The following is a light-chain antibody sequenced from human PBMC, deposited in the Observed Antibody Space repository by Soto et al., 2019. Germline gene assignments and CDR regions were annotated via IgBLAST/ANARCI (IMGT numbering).Light chain of an antibody. J-gene: IGKJ1*01. CDR1: QTISSW. CDR2: KAS. CDR3: QEYNNYWT. Sequence: DIQMTQSPSTLSGSVGDRVTINCRASQTISSWLAWYQQKPGKAPKLLIYKASTLKSGVPSRFSGSGSGTDFTLTISSLQPEDFATYYCQEYNNYWTFGQGTKVDI. V-gene: IGKV1-5*03.